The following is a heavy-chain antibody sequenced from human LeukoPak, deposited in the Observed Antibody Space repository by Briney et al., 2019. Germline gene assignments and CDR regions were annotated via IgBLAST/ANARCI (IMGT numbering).Heavy chain of an antibody. Sequence: ASVKVSCKFSGYSLTNLSIHWVRQPPAKGLELMGGFHPEDGETSFSQKFQGRVTVTEETSTDTAYMEMSSLSSQDTAVYYCATAGRYDFWNGHPYWGQGTLVTVSS. V-gene: IGHV1-24*01. CDR3: ATAGRYDFWNGHPY. CDR2: FHPEDGET. J-gene: IGHJ4*02. D-gene: IGHD3-3*01. CDR1: GYSLTNLS.